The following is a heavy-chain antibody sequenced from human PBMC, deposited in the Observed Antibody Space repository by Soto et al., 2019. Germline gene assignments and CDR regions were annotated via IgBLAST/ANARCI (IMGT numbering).Heavy chain of an antibody. Sequence: EVQLLESGGGLVQPGGSLRLSCAASGFTFSNFAMSWVRQAPGKGLEWVSAVSGSGGSTYYADSVRGRFTISRDNSKNTLYLQMNSLRAEDTAVYYCAKRKDGYIHYWGQGTLVTVSS. V-gene: IGHV3-23*01. D-gene: IGHD5-12*01. CDR1: GFTFSNFA. CDR3: AKRKDGYIHY. CDR2: VSGSGGST. J-gene: IGHJ4*02.